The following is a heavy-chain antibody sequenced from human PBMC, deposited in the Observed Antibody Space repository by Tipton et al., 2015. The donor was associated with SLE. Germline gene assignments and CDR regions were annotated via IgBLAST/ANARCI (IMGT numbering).Heavy chain of an antibody. D-gene: IGHD3-16*01. J-gene: IGHJ4*02. V-gene: IGHV4-59*01. Sequence: LRLSCTVSDDSISNYYWSWIRQSPGKGLEWIGYIHHGGSTNYNPSLQSRVTISRDPSKNQFSLKLSSATAADTAVYYCARDQVGVFYFDYWGQGTLVTVSS. CDR3: ARDQVGVFYFDY. CDR2: IHHGGST. CDR1: DDSISNYY.